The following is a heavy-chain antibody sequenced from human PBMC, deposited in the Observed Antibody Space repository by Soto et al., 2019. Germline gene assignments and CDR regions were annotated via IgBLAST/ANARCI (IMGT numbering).Heavy chain of an antibody. V-gene: IGHV3-7*01. CDR3: ARAAIYSSSWPDAFDI. CDR2: IKQDGSEK. CDR1: GFTFSSYW. Sequence: GGSLRLSCAASGFTFSSYWMSWVRQAPGKGLEWVANIKQDGSEKYYVDSVKGRFTISRDNAKNSLYLQMNSLRAEDTAVYYCARAAIYSSSWPDAFDIWGQGTMVTVSS. D-gene: IGHD6-13*01. J-gene: IGHJ3*02.